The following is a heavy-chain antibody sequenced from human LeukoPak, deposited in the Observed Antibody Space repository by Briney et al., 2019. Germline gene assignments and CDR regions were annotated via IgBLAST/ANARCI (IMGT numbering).Heavy chain of an antibody. J-gene: IGHJ4*02. CDR1: GYTFTNYA. CDR3: ATRAGYYYFDY. CDR2: INAGNGNT. V-gene: IGHV1-3*01. D-gene: IGHD3-22*01. Sequence: ASVKVSCKASGYTFTNYAIQWVRQAPGQRLEWMGWINAGNGNTKYSQKFQGRVTISRDTSANTAYMELSSLRSEDTAVYYCATRAGYYYFDYWGQGTLVTVSS.